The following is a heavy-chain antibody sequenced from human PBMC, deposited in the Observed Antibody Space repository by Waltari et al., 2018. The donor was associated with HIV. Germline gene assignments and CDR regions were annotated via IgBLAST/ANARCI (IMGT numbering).Heavy chain of an antibody. V-gene: IGHV4-4*07. Sequence: QMQVQESGTGLVRPSETLSLPCNVYGVSISGDSWSWIRQNLARNGEAANKLVWLGRRYVAGSPDVRGSLKTRLTMSMDTSKNTVSLTLKGVTAAYTAIYYCVRSTFMGVAPSYWFNPWGPGNVVTVSS. D-gene: IGHD3-3*02. CDR1: GVSISGDS. CDR3: VRSTFMGVAPSYWFNP. J-gene: IGHJ5*02. CDR2: RYVAGSP.